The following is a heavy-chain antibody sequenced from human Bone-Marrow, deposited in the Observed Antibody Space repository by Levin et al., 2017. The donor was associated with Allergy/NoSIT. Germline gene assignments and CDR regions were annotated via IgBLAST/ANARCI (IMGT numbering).Heavy chain of an antibody. CDR1: GFTFSSYA. J-gene: IGHJ4*02. CDR3: AKDRRATTTVVTPVSGPDFDY. Sequence: GGSLRLSCAASGFTFSSYAMSWVRQAPGKGLEWVSAISGSGGSTYYADSVKGRFTISRDNSKNTLYLQMNSLRAEDTAVYYCAKDRRATTTVVTPVSGPDFDYWGQGTLVTVSS. CDR2: ISGSGGST. D-gene: IGHD4-23*01. V-gene: IGHV3-23*01.